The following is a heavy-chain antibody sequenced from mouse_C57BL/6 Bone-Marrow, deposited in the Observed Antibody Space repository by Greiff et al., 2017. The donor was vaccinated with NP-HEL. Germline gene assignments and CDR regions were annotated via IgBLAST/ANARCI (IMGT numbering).Heavy chain of an antibody. CDR3: ARGGYYYGSYWYFDV. V-gene: IGHV1-26*01. D-gene: IGHD1-1*01. CDR1: GYTFTDYY. J-gene: IGHJ1*03. CDR2: INPNNGGT. Sequence: VQLKESGPELVKPGASVKISCKASGYTFTDYYMNWVKQSHGKSLEWIGDINPNNGGTSYNQRFKGKATLTVDKSSSTAYMELRSLTSEDSAVYYCARGGYYYGSYWYFDVWGTGTTVTVSS.